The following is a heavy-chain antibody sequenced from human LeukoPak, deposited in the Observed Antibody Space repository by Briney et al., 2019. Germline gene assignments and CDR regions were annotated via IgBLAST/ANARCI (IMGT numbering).Heavy chain of an antibody. CDR2: TFYRSKWFH. CDR3: VGGDWYLDL. J-gene: IGHJ2*01. V-gene: IGHV6-1*01. CDR1: GISVSSNNGT. Sequence: SQTLSLTCAISGISVSSNNGTWNWIRQSPSRGLEWLGRTFYRSKWFHAYAISVKSRITINPDTSKNQFSLQLTSVTPEDTAVYYCVGGDWYLDLWGRGTLVTVSS.